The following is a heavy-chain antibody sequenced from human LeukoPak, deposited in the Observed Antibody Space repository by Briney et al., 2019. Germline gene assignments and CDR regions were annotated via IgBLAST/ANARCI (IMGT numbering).Heavy chain of an antibody. CDR1: GGSFSGYD. CDR2: IYTSGST. D-gene: IGHD3-22*01. V-gene: IGHV4-4*07. J-gene: IGHJ4*02. CDR3: AREGDSSGYYTS. Sequence: SETLSLTCAVYGGSFSGYDWSWIRQPAGKGLEWIGRIYTSGSTNYNPSLKSRVTMSVDTSKNQFSLKLSSVTAADTAVYYCAREGDSSGYYTSWGQGTLVTVSS.